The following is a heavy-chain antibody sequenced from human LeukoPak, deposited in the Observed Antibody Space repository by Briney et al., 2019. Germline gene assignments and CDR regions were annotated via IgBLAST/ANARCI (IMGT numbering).Heavy chain of an antibody. D-gene: IGHD5-18*01. CDR1: GYTFTSYY. Sequence: ASVKVSCKASGYTFTSYYMHWVLQAPGQELEWMGIIDPSGGSTSYAQKFQGRVTMTRDTSTSTVYMELSSLRSEDTAVYYCARESVDTAMVLASDIWGQGTMVTVSS. J-gene: IGHJ3*02. V-gene: IGHV1-46*01. CDR2: IDPSGGST. CDR3: ARESVDTAMVLASDI.